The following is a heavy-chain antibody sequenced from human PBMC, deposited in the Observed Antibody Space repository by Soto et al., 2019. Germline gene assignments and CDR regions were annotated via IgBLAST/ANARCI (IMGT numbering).Heavy chain of an antibody. J-gene: IGHJ5*02. V-gene: IGHV3-66*01. D-gene: IGHD6-19*01. CDR2: IYSGGSI. CDR1: GFIVSSTY. Sequence: GGSLRLSCEASGFIVSSTYMGWVRQAPGKGLEWASVIYSGGSINYADPVKGRFTISRDISKKPLYLKMNSLTAEDTAVYFCAREVTDSHGGYHFDPWGEGTLVPVSS. CDR3: AREVTDSHGGYHFDP.